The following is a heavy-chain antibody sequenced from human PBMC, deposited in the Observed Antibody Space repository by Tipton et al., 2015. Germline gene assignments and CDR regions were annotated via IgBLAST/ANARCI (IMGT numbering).Heavy chain of an antibody. D-gene: IGHD1-26*01. CDR1: GFTFSGYA. Sequence: SLRLSCAASGFTFSGYAMYWVRQAPGKGLDWVAIIWYDGSYKFYADSVKGRFTISRDNSKNTLFLEMNSLRAEDTAVYYCARDDHTGSRSGFDFWGQGTLVSVSS. V-gene: IGHV3-33*01. J-gene: IGHJ4*02. CDR3: ARDDHTGSRSGFDF. CDR2: IWYDGSYK.